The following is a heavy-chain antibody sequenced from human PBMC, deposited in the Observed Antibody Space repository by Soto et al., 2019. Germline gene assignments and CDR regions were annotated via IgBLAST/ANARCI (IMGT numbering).Heavy chain of an antibody. V-gene: IGHV4-30-4*01. CDR3: AKSGGSDPMLPYYYYGMDV. CDR2: IYYSGGT. J-gene: IGHJ6*02. D-gene: IGHD2-15*01. CDR1: GGSISSGDYY. Sequence: QVQLQESGPGLVKPSQTLSLTCTVSGGSISSGDYYWSWIRQPPGKGLEWIGYIYYSGGTYYNPSLKSRVTISVDTSKNHFSLKLSSVTAADTAVYYCAKSGGSDPMLPYYYYGMDVWGQGTTVTVSS.